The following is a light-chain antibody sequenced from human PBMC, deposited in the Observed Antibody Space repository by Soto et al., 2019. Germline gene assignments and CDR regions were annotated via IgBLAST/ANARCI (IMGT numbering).Light chain of an antibody. V-gene: IGLV1-40*01. J-gene: IGLJ1*01. Sequence: QSVLTQPPSVSGAPGQRVTISCTGSSSNIGAGYDVHWYQQLPGTAPKLLIYGNSNRPSGVPDRFSGSKSGPSASLAITGLQAEDDADYYCQSYDSSLSGYYVFGTGTKLTVL. CDR3: QSYDSSLSGYYV. CDR2: GNS. CDR1: SSNIGAGYD.